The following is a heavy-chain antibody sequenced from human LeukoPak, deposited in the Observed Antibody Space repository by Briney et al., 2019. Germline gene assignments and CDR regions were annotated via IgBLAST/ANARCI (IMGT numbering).Heavy chain of an antibody. J-gene: IGHJ4*02. CDR3: ARLYYYDSSGFD. Sequence: GGSLRLSCAASGFTFSSHEMNWVRQAPGKGLEWVSYISSSGSTIYYADSVKGRFTISRDNAKNSLYLQMNSLRAEDTAVYYCARLYYYDSSGFDWGQGTLVTVSS. CDR2: ISSSGSTI. D-gene: IGHD3-22*01. CDR1: GFTFSSHE. V-gene: IGHV3-48*03.